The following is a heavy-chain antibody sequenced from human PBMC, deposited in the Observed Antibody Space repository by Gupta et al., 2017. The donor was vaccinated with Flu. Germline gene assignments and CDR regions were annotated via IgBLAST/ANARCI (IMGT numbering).Heavy chain of an antibody. J-gene: IGHJ5*02. CDR1: RGSIISSYLY. CDR3: ARHDSTVPASVTTSDNWFDT. D-gene: IGHD2-2*01. V-gene: IGHV4-39*01. CDR2: VYYSGST. Sequence: QLQLQVSDPGLVKSSETLSLTCTVSRGSIISSYLYWAWIRQSPGKGLEWIGSVYYSGSTLHNPSLRSRVTISVDTSKNQFSLKMTSVTAADTATYYCARHDSTVPASVTTSDNWFDTWGQGTLVTVSS.